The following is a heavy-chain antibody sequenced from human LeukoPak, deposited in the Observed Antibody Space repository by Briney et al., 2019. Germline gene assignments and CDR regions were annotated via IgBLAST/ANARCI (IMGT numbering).Heavy chain of an antibody. CDR3: ARDEYYYGSSGYSDAFDI. J-gene: IGHJ3*02. CDR1: GGSISSYY. Sequence: SGTLSLTCTVSGGSISSYYWSWIRQPAGKGLEWIGRIYTSGGTNYNPSLKSRVTMSVDTSKNQFSLKLSSVTAADSAVYYCARDEYYYGSSGYSDAFDIWGQGTMVTVSS. D-gene: IGHD3-22*01. V-gene: IGHV4-4*07. CDR2: IYTSGGT.